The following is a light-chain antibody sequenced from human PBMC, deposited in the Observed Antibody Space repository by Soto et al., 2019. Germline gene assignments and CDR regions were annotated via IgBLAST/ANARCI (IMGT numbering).Light chain of an antibody. Sequence: SPGTLSLSKGERATLSCRAIQSVSSSYLAWYQQKPGQAPRLLIYGASTRATGIPARFSGSGSGTEFTLTISSLQSEDFAVYYCQQYNNWLPITFGQGTRLEIK. CDR2: GAS. CDR1: QSVSSSY. V-gene: IGKV3-15*01. J-gene: IGKJ5*01. CDR3: QQYNNWLPIT.